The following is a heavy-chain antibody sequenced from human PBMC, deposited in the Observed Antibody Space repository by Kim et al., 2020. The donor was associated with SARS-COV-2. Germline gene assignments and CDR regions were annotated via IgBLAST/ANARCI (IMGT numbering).Heavy chain of an antibody. D-gene: IGHD3-22*01. J-gene: IGHJ4*02. V-gene: IGHV3-23*01. CDR1: GFTFSSYA. CDR3: AKGTDYYDSSGYYDY. CDR2: ISGSGGST. Sequence: GGSLRLSCAASGFTFSSYAMSWVRQAPGKGLEWVSAISGSGGSTYYADSVKGRFTISRDNSKNTLYLQMNSLRAEDTAVYYCAKGTDYYDSSGYYDYWGQGTLVTVSS.